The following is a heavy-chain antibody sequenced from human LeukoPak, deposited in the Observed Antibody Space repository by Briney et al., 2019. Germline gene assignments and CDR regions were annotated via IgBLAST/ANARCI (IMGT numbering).Heavy chain of an antibody. J-gene: IGHJ4*02. V-gene: IGHV3-23*01. CDR2: ISNSGAST. CDR1: GFTFSNYA. Sequence: GGSLRLSCAASGFTFSNYAMSWVRQAPGKGLEWVSSISNSGASTYYADSVKGQFTISRDNSKNTLFLQMNSLRADDTAVYYCAKAGSTAWTAVDYWGQGTLVTVSS. D-gene: IGHD2-2*01. CDR3: AKAGSTAWTAVDY.